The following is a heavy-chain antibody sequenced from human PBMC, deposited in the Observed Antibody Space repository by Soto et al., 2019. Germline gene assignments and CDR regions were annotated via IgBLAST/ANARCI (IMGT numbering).Heavy chain of an antibody. J-gene: IGHJ4*02. D-gene: IGHD4-17*01. CDR3: ARDLASTTIPNY. CDR2: IGGSSSTI. CDR1: GFSLTNYV. V-gene: IGHV3-48*04. Sequence: GGSLRLSCAASGFSLTNYVMNWVRQAPGKGLEWISSIGGSSSTIFHADSVKGQFTISRDNAKNSLYLQMNSLRAEDTAVYYCARDLASTTIPNYWGQGTLVTVSS.